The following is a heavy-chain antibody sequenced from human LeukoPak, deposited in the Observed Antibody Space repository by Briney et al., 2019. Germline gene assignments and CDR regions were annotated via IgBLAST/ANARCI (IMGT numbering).Heavy chain of an antibody. CDR2: ISYDGSNK. CDR3: AKVRYSSSWYFDY. Sequence: QPGGSLRLSCAASGFTFSSYWMSWVRQAPGKGLEWVAVISYDGSNKYYADSVKGRFTISRDNSKNTLYLQMNSLRAEDTAVYYCAKVRYSSSWYFDYWGQGTLVTVSS. J-gene: IGHJ4*02. V-gene: IGHV3-30*18. D-gene: IGHD6-13*01. CDR1: GFTFSSYW.